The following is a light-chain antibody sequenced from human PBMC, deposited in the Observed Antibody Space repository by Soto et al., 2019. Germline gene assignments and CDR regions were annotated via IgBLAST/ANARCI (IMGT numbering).Light chain of an antibody. CDR2: SAS. J-gene: IGKJ1*01. V-gene: IGKV1-39*01. CDR1: QSVSKF. CDR3: QQSYSPPGT. Sequence: DIQMTQSPSSLSASVVNRFTITCLASQSVSKFLNWYQHKPGKAPKLLIFSASTLESGVPSRFSGSGSGTYFTLTISSLQPEDFATYYCQQSYSPPGTFGQGTKVDI.